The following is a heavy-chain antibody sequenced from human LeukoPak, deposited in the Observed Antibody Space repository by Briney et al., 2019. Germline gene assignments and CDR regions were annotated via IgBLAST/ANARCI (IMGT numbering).Heavy chain of an antibody. CDR1: GGSISSYY. V-gene: IGHV4-59*01. CDR3: ARGSGGTIFGAFDY. CDR2: IYYSGST. D-gene: IGHD3-3*01. Sequence: SETLSLTCTVSGGSISSYYWSWIRQPPGKGLEWIGYIYYSGSTNYNPSLKSRVTISVDTSKNQFSLKLSSVTAADTAVYYCARGSGGTIFGAFDYWGQGTLVTVSS. J-gene: IGHJ4*02.